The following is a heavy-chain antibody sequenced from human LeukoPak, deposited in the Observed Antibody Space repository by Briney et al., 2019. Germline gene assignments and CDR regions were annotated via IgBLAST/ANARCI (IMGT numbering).Heavy chain of an antibody. CDR2: VYHTGST. CDR3: ASRHDSGPY. CDR1: GGSITSPNW. D-gene: IGHD4-17*01. Sequence: SETLSLTCAVSGGSITSPNWWTWVRQPPGKGLEWIGEVYHTGSTNYSPSLKSRLTISVDKSNNQFSLKLTSVTAADTAVYYCASRHDSGPYWGQGTLVTVSS. V-gene: IGHV4-4*02. J-gene: IGHJ4*02.